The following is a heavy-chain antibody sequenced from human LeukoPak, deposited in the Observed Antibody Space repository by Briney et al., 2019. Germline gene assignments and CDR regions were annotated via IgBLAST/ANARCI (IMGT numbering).Heavy chain of an antibody. V-gene: IGHV4-4*07. J-gene: IGHJ4*02. CDR1: GDSISSDY. D-gene: IGHD3-22*01. CDR3: ARDHSSADYLGVFGY. Sequence: SETLSLTCTVSGDSISSDYWSWIRQPAGKGLEWIGRIYSGGSTNYNPSLRSRVSMSVDTSKNQFSLGLSSVTAADTAVYFCARDHSSADYLGVFGYWGQGTLVTVSS. CDR2: IYSGGST.